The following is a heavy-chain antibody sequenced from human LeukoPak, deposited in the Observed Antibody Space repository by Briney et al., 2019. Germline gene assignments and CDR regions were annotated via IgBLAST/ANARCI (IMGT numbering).Heavy chain of an antibody. CDR3: ASCSSSCDAFDI. CDR1: GGTFSSYA. D-gene: IGHD6-13*01. Sequence: ASVTVSCKASGGTFSSYAISWVRQAPGQGLEWMGGIIPIFGTANYAQKFQGRVTITTDESASTAYMELSSLRSEDTAVYYCASCSSSCDAFDIWGQGTMVTVSS. V-gene: IGHV1-69*05. CDR2: IIPIFGTA. J-gene: IGHJ3*02.